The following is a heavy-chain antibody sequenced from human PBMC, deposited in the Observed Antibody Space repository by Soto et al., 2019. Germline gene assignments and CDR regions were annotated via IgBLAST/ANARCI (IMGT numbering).Heavy chain of an antibody. J-gene: IGHJ4*02. D-gene: IGHD5-12*01. Sequence: EVQLLESGGGLVQPGGSLRLSCAASGFTFSSYAMSWVRKAPGKGLEWVSAISGSGGSTYYADSVKGRFTISRDNSKNTLYLQMTSLRAEDTAVYYCAKGFLDIVATNYFDYWGQGTLVTVSS. CDR2: ISGSGGST. CDR1: GFTFSSYA. CDR3: AKGFLDIVATNYFDY. V-gene: IGHV3-23*01.